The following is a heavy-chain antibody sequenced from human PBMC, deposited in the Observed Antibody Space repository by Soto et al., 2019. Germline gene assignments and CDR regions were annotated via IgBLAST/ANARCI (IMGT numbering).Heavy chain of an antibody. CDR3: ARVGNGRLFRVHDY. CDR2: INHSGST. D-gene: IGHD3-22*01. J-gene: IGHJ4*02. CDR1: GWSFSGYY. V-gene: IGHV4-34*01. Sequence: XETLSLTCAVDGWSFSGYYWSWIRQPPGKGLEWIGEINHSGSTNYNPSLKSRVTISVDTSKNQFSLKLSSVTAADTAVYYCARVGNGRLFRVHDYWGQGTLVTVSS.